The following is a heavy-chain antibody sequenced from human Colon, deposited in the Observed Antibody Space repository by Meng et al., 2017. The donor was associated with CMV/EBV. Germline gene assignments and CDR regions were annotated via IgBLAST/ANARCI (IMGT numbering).Heavy chain of an antibody. CDR2: ISYDGANK. CDR3: ARGGNWQPLEWSYEFYSLDV. D-gene: IGHD3-3*01. CDR1: EFTFNTYA. J-gene: IGHJ6*02. Sequence: GESLKISCVASEFTFNTYAMHWVRQAPGKGLEWVAVISYDGANKYYADSVKGRFSISRDNFENTVSLQMNSLSPEDAAVYYCARGGNWQPLEWSYEFYSLDVWGQGTTVTVSS. V-gene: IGHV3-30*07.